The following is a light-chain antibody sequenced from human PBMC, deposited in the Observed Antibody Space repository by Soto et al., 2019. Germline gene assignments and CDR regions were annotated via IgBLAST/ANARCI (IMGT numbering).Light chain of an antibody. J-gene: IGLJ1*01. V-gene: IGLV1-36*01. Sequence: QSVLTQPPSVSEAPRQRVTISCSGSSSNIGNNAVNWYQQLPGKAPKLLIYYDDLLPSGVSDRFSGSKSGTSASLAISGLQSEDEPDYYCAAWDDSLNGYVFGTGTKVTVL. CDR1: SSNIGNNA. CDR3: AAWDDSLNGYV. CDR2: YDD.